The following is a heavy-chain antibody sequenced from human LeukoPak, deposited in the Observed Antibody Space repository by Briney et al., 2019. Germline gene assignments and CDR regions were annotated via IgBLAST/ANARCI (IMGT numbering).Heavy chain of an antibody. CDR1: GLTFSSYA. V-gene: IGHV3-30-3*01. Sequence: GRSLRLSCAASGLTFSSYAMHWVRQAPGKGLEWVAVISYDGSNKYYADSVKGRFTISRDNSKNTLYLQMNSLRAEDTAVYYCARISRMGYWGQGTLVTVSS. D-gene: IGHD2-8*01. CDR2: ISYDGSNK. J-gene: IGHJ4*02. CDR3: ARISRMGY.